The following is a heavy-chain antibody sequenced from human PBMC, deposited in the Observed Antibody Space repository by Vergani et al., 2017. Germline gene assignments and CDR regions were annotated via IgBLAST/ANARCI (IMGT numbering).Heavy chain of an antibody. V-gene: IGHV4-61*02. CDR2: IHSSGTT. Sequence: QVQLHESGPGLVKPSQTLSLTCTVSGGSITSGSFYWSWIRQPAGKGLEWIGRIHSSGTTNYNPSLKSRVTLSVDTSKNQLSLRMTSVTAADTAVYYCARDSGGYVWGSYEPWFDPWGQGTLVTVSS. CDR3: ARDSGGYVWGSYEPWFDP. CDR1: GGSITSGSFY. J-gene: IGHJ5*02. D-gene: IGHD3-16*01.